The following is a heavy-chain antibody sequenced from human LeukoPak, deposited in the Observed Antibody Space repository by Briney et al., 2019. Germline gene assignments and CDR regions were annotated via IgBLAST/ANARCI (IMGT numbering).Heavy chain of an antibody. J-gene: IGHJ4*02. Sequence: ASVKVSCKASGYTFTSYGISWVRQAPGQGLEWMGWISAYNGNTNYAQKLQGRVTMTTDTSTSTAYMELRSLRSDDTAVYYCARVIRPVTRLRYFDWLSVYFDYWGQGTLVTVSS. CDR3: ARVIRPVTRLRYFDWLSVYFDY. D-gene: IGHD3-9*01. CDR1: GYTFTSYG. CDR2: ISAYNGNT. V-gene: IGHV1-18*01.